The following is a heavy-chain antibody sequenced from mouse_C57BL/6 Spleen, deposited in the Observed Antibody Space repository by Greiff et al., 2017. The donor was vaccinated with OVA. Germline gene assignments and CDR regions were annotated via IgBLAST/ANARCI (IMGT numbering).Heavy chain of an antibody. CDR1: GYSITSGYD. Sequence: EVMLVESGPGMVKPSQSLSLTCTVTGYSITSGYDWHWIRHFPGNKLEWMGYISYSGSTNYNPSLKSRISITHDTSKNHFFLKLNSVTTEDTATYYCAKAGDYDYAWFAYWGQGTLVTVSA. J-gene: IGHJ3*01. V-gene: IGHV3-1*01. CDR2: ISYSGST. D-gene: IGHD2-4*01. CDR3: AKAGDYDYAWFAY.